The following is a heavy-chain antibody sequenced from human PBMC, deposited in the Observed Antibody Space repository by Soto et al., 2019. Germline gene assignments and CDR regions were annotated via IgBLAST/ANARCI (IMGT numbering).Heavy chain of an antibody. V-gene: IGHV1-69*01. Sequence: QVQLVQSGAEVKTPGSSVKVSCKASGGTFSRYAISWVRQAPGQGLEWMGGIIPIFGTANYAEQFEGRVTITADEYTSTAYFEQSSLRSEDTAVYCDAKDDSGSDGFEDWGQGTLVTVSS. CDR3: AKDDSGSDGFED. CDR1: GGTFSRYA. D-gene: IGHD1-26*01. CDR2: IIPIFGTA. J-gene: IGHJ4*02.